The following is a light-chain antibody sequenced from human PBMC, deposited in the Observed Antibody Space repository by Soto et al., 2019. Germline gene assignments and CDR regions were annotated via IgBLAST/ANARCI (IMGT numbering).Light chain of an antibody. CDR2: GAS. CDR3: QQYNNWPPWT. V-gene: IGKV3-15*01. J-gene: IGKJ1*01. CDR1: QSVSSN. Sequence: EIVMPQSPATLSVSPVERATLSCIASQSVSSNLAWYQQKPGQAPRLLIYGASTRATGIPARFSGSGSGTEFTLTISSLQSEDFAVYYCQQYNNWPPWTFGQGTKVDIK.